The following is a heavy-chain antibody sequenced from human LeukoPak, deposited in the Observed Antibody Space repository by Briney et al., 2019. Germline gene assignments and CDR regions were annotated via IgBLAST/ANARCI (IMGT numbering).Heavy chain of an antibody. CDR3: AKDLMYYDFWSGLIDYYYGMDV. CDR1: GFTFSSYG. V-gene: IGHV3-30*18. J-gene: IGHJ6*02. Sequence: PGGSLRLSCAASGFTFSSYGMHWVRQAPGKGLEWVAVISYDGSNKYYADSVKGRFTISRDNSKNTLYLQMNSLRAEDTAVYYCAKDLMYYDFWSGLIDYYYGMDVWGQGTTVTVSS. CDR2: ISYDGSNK. D-gene: IGHD3-3*01.